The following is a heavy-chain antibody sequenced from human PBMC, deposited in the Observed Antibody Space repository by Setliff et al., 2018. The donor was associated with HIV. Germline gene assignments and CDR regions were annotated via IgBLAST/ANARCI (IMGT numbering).Heavy chain of an antibody. CDR3: AKDKNKALSSGSPFQH. CDR1: GFIFSSYA. Sequence: GGSLRLSCAASGFIFSSYAMDWVRQAPGKGLEWVAVIWHDGSNEFHADSVKGRFTISRDNSKNTLYLQMNSLRADDTAVYYCAKDKNKALSSGSPFQHWGQGTLVTVSS. V-gene: IGHV3-30*02. CDR2: IWHDGSNE. J-gene: IGHJ1*01. D-gene: IGHD3-22*01.